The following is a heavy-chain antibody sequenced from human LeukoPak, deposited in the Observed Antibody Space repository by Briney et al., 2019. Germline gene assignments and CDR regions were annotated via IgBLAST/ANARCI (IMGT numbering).Heavy chain of an antibody. CDR3: ARAHDYGDYNWFDP. CDR1: GGSFSGYY. V-gene: IGHV4-34*01. J-gene: IGHJ5*02. D-gene: IGHD4-17*01. Sequence: PSETLSLTCAVYGGSFSGYYWSWIRQPPGKGPEWIGEINHSGSTNYNPSLKSRVTISVDTSKNQFSLKLSSVTAADTAVYYCARAHDYGDYNWFDPWGQGTLVTVSS. CDR2: INHSGST.